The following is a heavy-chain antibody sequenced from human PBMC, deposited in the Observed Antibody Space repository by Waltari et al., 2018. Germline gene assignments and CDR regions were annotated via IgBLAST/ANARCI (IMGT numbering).Heavy chain of an antibody. J-gene: IGHJ4*02. D-gene: IGHD4-17*01. CDR1: GGSIISTNW. CDR3: ARFYGDYYFDY. Sequence: QVQLQESGPGLVKPSGTLSLTCAVSGGSIISTNWWCWVRQPPGKGLEWIGEFYHSGSTSYNPSLQSRVTISVDKSKNQFSLKLSSVTAADTAVYYCARFYGDYYFDYWGQGTLVTVSS. V-gene: IGHV4-4*02. CDR2: FYHSGST.